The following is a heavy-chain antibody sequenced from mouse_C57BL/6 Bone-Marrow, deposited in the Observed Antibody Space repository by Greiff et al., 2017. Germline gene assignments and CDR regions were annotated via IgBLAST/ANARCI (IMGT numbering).Heavy chain of an antibody. J-gene: IGHJ4*01. CDR3: VATTVVPYYAMDY. Sequence: EVQLVESGGGLVQPKGSLKLSCAASGFSFNTYAMNWVRQAPGKGLEWVARIRSKSNNYATYYADSVKDRFTISRDDSESMLYLQMNNLKTEDTAMYYCVATTVVPYYAMDYWGQGTSVTVSS. V-gene: IGHV10-1*01. CDR1: GFSFNTYA. D-gene: IGHD1-1*01. CDR2: IRSKSNNYAT.